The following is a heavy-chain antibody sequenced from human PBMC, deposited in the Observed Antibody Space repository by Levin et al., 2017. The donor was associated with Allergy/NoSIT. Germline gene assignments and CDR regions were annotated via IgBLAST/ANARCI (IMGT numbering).Heavy chain of an antibody. J-gene: IGHJ4*02. CDR2: ISYDGSNK. V-gene: IGHV3-30*04. Sequence: GGSLRLSCAASGFTFSSYAMHWVRQAPGKGLEWVAVISYDGSNKYYADSVKGRFTISRDNSKNTLYLQMNSLRAEDTAVYYCARGGPNYGDYVGAYWGQGTLVTVSS. D-gene: IGHD4-17*01. CDR1: GFTFSSYA. CDR3: ARGGPNYGDYVGAY.